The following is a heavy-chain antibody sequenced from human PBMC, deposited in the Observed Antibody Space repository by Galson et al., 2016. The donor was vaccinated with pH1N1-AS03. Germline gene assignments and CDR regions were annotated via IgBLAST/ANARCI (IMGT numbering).Heavy chain of an antibody. D-gene: IGHD2/OR15-2a*01. V-gene: IGHV2-5*02. Sequence: PALVKPTQTLTLTCAFSGFSLATRGVGVGWILQPPGKALEWLALIYWDDDKLYNPSLKSRLTVTKDTSKNLVLLTLTDMDPVDTATYFCTRSRYYNTNLYYFDYWGQGTLVTVSS. J-gene: IGHJ4*02. CDR1: GFSLATRGVG. CDR3: TRSRYYNTNLYYFDY. CDR2: IYWDDDK.